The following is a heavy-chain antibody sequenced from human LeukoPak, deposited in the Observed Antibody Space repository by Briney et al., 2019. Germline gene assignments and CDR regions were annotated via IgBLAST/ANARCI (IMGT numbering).Heavy chain of an antibody. J-gene: IGHJ4*02. CDR3: ARHGPSQYCSGGSCYVGPGNFILDY. Sequence: PSETLSLTCAVSGGSISSGGYSWSWIRQPPGKGLEWIGYIYHSGSTYYNPSLKSRVTISVDRSKNQFSLKLSSVTAADTAVYYCARHGPSQYCSGGSCYVGPGNFILDYWGQGTLVTVSS. CDR2: IYHSGST. V-gene: IGHV4-30-2*01. CDR1: GGSISSGGYS. D-gene: IGHD2-15*01.